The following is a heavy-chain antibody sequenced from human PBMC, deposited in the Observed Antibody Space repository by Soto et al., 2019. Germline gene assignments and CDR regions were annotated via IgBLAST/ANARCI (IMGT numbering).Heavy chain of an antibody. CDR3: AKSLVTPSDAFDL. J-gene: IGHJ3*01. CDR1: GFTFGNYA. V-gene: IGHV3-23*01. Sequence: GGSLRLSCAASGFTFGNYAMNWVRQAPGKGLEWISSISDPGTSTYYANSVKGRFSVSRDNSKNTLFLQMNRLRADDTAVYFCAKSLVTPSDAFDLWGRGTLVTVSS. CDR2: ISDPGTST. D-gene: IGHD2-21*02.